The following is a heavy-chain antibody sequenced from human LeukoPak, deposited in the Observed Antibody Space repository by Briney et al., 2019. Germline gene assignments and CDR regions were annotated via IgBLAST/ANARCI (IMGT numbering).Heavy chain of an antibody. CDR2: ISWNSGSI. J-gene: IGHJ4*02. D-gene: IGHD3-10*01. CDR3: AKDRGGMVRGVISY. V-gene: IGHV3-9*01. Sequence: GGSLRLSCAASGFTFDDYAMHWVRQAPGKGLEWVSGISWNSGSIGYADSVKGRFTISRDNAKNSLYLQMNSLRAEDTALYYCAKDRGGMVRGVISYWGQGTLVTVSS. CDR1: GFTFDDYA.